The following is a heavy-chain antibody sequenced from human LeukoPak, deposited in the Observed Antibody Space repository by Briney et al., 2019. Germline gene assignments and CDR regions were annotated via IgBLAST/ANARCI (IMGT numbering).Heavy chain of an antibody. CDR1: GCLFTRYW. CDR3: ARLSYYDFWRGLLFDY. Sequence: GEPLKTPWKASGCLFTRYWIGWVRQTPAKGLEWSGIIYPGDSDTRYSPSFQGQVTISDDKSISTAYLQWSSLKASDTAMYYCARLSYYDFWRGLLFDYWGQGTLVTVSS. V-gene: IGHV5-51*01. D-gene: IGHD3-3*01. J-gene: IGHJ4*02. CDR2: IYPGDSDT.